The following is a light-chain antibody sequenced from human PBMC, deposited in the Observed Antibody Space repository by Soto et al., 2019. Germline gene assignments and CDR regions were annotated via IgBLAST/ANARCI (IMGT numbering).Light chain of an antibody. V-gene: IGKV1-17*01. CDR3: QQLNSYPLT. CDR1: KNINKY. J-gene: IGKJ4*01. Sequence: DIQMTQSPSSLSASVGVKVTITCRASKNINKYLNWYKQKPGKAPELLIYAASNLQIGVTSRFSGSGSGTDFTLTISSLQPEDFASYYCQQLNSYPLTFGGGTKVDIK. CDR2: AAS.